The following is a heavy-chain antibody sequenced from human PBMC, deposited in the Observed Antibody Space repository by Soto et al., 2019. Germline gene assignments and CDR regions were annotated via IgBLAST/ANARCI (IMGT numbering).Heavy chain of an antibody. D-gene: IGHD2-2*01. CDR2: IGTSAST. CDR3: AGLARYCMSSNCD. Sequence: DVRLLESGGGLVQPGGSLRLSCAASGLTFSSYSMSWVRQAPGKGLEWVSTIGTSASTYYGDSVRGRFTISRDNSRNTLYLQMNTLPAEDTAVYYCAGLARYCMSSNCDWGQGTLVTVSS. V-gene: IGHV3-23*01. J-gene: IGHJ4*02. CDR1: GLTFSSYS.